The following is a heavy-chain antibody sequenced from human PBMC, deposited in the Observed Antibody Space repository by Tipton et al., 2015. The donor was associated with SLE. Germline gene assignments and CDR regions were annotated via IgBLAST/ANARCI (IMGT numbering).Heavy chain of an antibody. CDR3: ARVDSSSWCY. Sequence: TLSLTCTVSGDSGDSISSHYWSWIRQTPGKGLEWIGYIYYSGSTNYNPSLKSRVTISVDTSKNQFSLKLSSVTAADTAVYYCARVDSSSWCYWGQGTLVTVSS. D-gene: IGHD6-13*01. CDR2: IYYSGST. J-gene: IGHJ4*02. V-gene: IGHV4-59*08. CDR1: GDSGDSISSHY.